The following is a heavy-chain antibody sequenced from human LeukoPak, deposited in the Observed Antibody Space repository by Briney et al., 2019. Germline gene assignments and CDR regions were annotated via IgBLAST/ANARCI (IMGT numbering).Heavy chain of an antibody. CDR2: IYYSGST. J-gene: IGHJ4*02. Sequence: SETLSLTCTVSGGSINSYYWSWIRQPPGKGLEWIGYIYYSGSTNYNPSLKSRVTISVDTSENQFSLKLSSVTAADTAVYYCARTTNNGNFDYWGPGTLVTVSS. CDR1: GGSINSYY. D-gene: IGHD1/OR15-1a*01. CDR3: ARTTNNGNFDY. V-gene: IGHV4-59*08.